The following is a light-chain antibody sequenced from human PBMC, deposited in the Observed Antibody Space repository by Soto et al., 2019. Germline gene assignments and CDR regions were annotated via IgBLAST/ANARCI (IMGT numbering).Light chain of an antibody. V-gene: IGKV2-28*01. CDR2: LGS. CDR3: MQALQKGFT. Sequence: DIVMTQSPLSLPVTPGEPASISCRSSQSLLHSNGYNYLDWYLQKPGQSPQLLIYLGSNRASGVPDRFSGSGSGTDFILKISRVEAEDVGVYYCMQALQKGFTFGPGTKVDIK. J-gene: IGKJ3*01. CDR1: QSLLHSNGYNY.